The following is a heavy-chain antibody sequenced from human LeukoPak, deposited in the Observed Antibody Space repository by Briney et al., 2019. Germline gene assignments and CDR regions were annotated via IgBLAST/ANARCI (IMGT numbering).Heavy chain of an antibody. V-gene: IGHV4-4*07. D-gene: IGHD3-3*01. CDR1: CVPISSYY. J-gene: IGHJ6*03. CDR2: IYTSGRT. CDR3: ARGSFTIFGDDAPRGPSYYSYMDA. Sequence: WETLPLTRTVCCVPISSYYWSWIRQPAGKGLEWIGHIYTSGRTIYNPSLKSRVTMSVDTSKNQFSLKLSSVTAEDTAVFYCARGSFTIFGDDAPRGPSYYSYMDAWGKGTTVTVSS.